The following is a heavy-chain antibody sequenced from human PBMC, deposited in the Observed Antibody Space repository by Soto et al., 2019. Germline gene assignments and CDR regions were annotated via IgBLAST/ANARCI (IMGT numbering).Heavy chain of an antibody. CDR2: INHSGST. V-gene: IGHV4-34*01. J-gene: IGHJ6*02. Sequence: PSEALSLTCAVYGGSFSGYYWSWIRQPPGKGLEWIGEINHSGSTNYNPSLKSRVTISVDASKNQFSLKLSSVTAADTAVYYCARGRGVVVLAAIPYGMDVWGQGTTVTVSS. CDR1: GGSFSGYY. D-gene: IGHD2-2*01. CDR3: ARGRGVVVLAAIPYGMDV.